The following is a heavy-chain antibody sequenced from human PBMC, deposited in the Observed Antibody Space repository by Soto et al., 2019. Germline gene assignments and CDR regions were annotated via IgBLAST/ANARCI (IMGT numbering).Heavy chain of an antibody. J-gene: IGHJ4*02. CDR2: ISYDGSNK. Sequence: GGSLTLSCAASGFTFSIYAMHWIRKDPGKGLEWVAVISYDGSNKYYADSGKGRFTISRDNSKNTLYLQMNSLRAEDTAVYYCARDYCSSTSCSPFDYWGQGTLVTVSS. CDR1: GFTFSIYA. D-gene: IGHD2-2*01. CDR3: ARDYCSSTSCSPFDY. V-gene: IGHV3-30-3*01.